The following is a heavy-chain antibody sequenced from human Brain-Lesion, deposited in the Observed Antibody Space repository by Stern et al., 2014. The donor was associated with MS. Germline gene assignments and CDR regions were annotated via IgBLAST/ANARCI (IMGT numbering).Heavy chain of an antibody. CDR1: GDSFTTYA. J-gene: IGHJ4*02. CDR2: ISAGGDT. V-gene: IGHV1-3*01. D-gene: IGHD6-19*01. Sequence: QLVQSGAEVKKPGASVKVSCKTSGDSFTTYAMHWVRQAPGQRLEWLGWISAGGDTKYSQKFQGRVTITRDASASTAYMEVSGLKSEDTAIYYCAGAGGWYEPDYWGQGTLVTVSS. CDR3: AGAGGWYEPDY.